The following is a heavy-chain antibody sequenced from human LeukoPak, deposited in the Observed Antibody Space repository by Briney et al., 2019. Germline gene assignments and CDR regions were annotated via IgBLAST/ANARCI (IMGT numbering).Heavy chain of an antibody. V-gene: IGHV4-34*01. D-gene: IGHD3-16*01. J-gene: IGHJ6*03. CDR3: ARLRASPGLYYYYYYMDV. Sequence: PSETLSLTCAVYGGSFSGYYWSWIRQPPGKGLEWIGEINHSGSTNYNPSLKSRVTISVDTSKNQFSLKLSSVTAADTAVYYCARLRASPGLYYYYYYMDVWGEGTTVTISS. CDR2: INHSGST. CDR1: GGSFSGYY.